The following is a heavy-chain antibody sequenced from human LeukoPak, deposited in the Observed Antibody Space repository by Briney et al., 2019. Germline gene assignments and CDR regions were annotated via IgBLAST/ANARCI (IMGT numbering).Heavy chain of an antibody. J-gene: IGHJ4*02. Sequence: GGSLRLSCAASGFTFSTYAMSWVRQAPGKGLEWVSAISGSGGSTYYADSVKGRFTISRDNSKNTLFLQMNSLRAEDTALYYCAKDLCSGGSCYYFDYWGQGALVTVSS. D-gene: IGHD2-15*01. V-gene: IGHV3-23*01. CDR3: AKDLCSGGSCYYFDY. CDR1: GFTFSTYA. CDR2: ISGSGGST.